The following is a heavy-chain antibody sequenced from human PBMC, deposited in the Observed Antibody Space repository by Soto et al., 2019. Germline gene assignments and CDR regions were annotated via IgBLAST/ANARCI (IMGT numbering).Heavy chain of an antibody. Sequence: KTSETLSLTCAVYGGSFSGYYWSWIRQPPGKGLEWIGEINHSGSTNYNPSLKSRVTISVDTSKNQFSLKLSSVTAADTAVYYCARSSEPVYYYYMDVWGKGTTVTVSS. V-gene: IGHV4-34*01. CDR2: INHSGST. D-gene: IGHD2-15*01. CDR3: ARSSEPVYYYYMDV. CDR1: GGSFSGYY. J-gene: IGHJ6*03.